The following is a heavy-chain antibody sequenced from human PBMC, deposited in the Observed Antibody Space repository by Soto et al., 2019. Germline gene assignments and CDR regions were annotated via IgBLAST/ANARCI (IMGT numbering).Heavy chain of an antibody. CDR2: INPNSGGT. CDR1: GYTFTGYY. Sequence: ASVKVSCKASGYTFTGYYMHWVRQAPGQGLEWMRWINPNSGGTKYAQQFQGWATMTRETAHSTAYMELSRLRSDDTAGYYCARASHYYGSGGYRSDAFDIWGQGTMVTVSS. D-gene: IGHD3-10*01. CDR3: ARASHYYGSGGYRSDAFDI. V-gene: IGHV1-2*04. J-gene: IGHJ3*02.